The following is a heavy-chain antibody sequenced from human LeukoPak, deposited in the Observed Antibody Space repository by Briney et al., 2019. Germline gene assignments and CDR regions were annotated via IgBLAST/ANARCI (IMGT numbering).Heavy chain of an antibody. V-gene: IGHV5-51*01. CDR1: GYSFTSYW. D-gene: IGHD5-24*01. J-gene: IGHJ4*02. CDR2: IYPGDSDT. Sequence: GESLKIFCQAFGYSFTSYWIGWVRQLPGKGLEWMGGIYPGDSDTRYSPSFQGQVTISADKSFSTAYLQWSSLNATDTAIYYCAREGRDGFRTIDYWGQGTLVTVSS. CDR3: AREGRDGFRTIDY.